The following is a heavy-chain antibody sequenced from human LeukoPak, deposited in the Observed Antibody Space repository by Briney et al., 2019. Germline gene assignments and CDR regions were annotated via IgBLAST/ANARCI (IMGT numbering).Heavy chain of an antibody. D-gene: IGHD4-23*01. CDR1: GFTFSSYD. J-gene: IGHJ3*02. Sequence: PGGSLRLSCAASGFTFSSYDMHWVRQPTGKGLEWVSAIDTGGKTYYPDSVKGRFTISRENAKNSLYLHMDSLSAGDTALYFCARATVGFPPFYIWGQGTMVTVSS. CDR3: ARATVGFPPFYI. V-gene: IGHV3-13*01. CDR2: IDTGGKT.